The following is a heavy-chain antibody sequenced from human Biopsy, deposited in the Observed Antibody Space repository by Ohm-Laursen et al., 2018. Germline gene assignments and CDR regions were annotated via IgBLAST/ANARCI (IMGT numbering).Heavy chain of an antibody. V-gene: IGHV4-61*01. CDR1: GASVSSGSYD. J-gene: IGHJ3*01. D-gene: IGHD5-18*01. CDR2: IYNDVST. Sequence: GTLSLTCTVSGASVSSGSYDWSWIRQPPGRGLEWIGNIYNDVSTKYNPSLRSRVTISADKSTNQFSLKLRSVTAADTAVYYCARGYAGLYEAFDFWGQGTVVTVAS. CDR3: ARGYAGLYEAFDF.